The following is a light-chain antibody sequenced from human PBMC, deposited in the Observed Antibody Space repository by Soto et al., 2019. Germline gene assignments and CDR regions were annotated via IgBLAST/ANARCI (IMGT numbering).Light chain of an antibody. CDR1: IRDVGIYNY. V-gene: IGLV2-14*03. Sequence: QSVLTQPAAVFGCPGQSISTSCIGTIRDVGIYNYGAGDQQYPGKAPKLGRYDVSPRPSAVSDRFSGSKSGNTASLTISGLRAEEEADYYRGPYTTTSDAVFGTG. J-gene: IGLJ1*01. CDR2: DVS. CDR3: GPYTTTSDAV.